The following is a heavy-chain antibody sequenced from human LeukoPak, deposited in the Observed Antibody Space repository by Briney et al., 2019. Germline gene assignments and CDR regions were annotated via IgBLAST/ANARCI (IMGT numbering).Heavy chain of an antibody. D-gene: IGHD3-10*01. V-gene: IGHV4-59*08. CDR3: ARQKWITMVRGVINWFDP. J-gene: IGHJ5*02. CDR1: GGSISSYH. CDR2: IYYSGST. Sequence: SETLSLTCTVSGGSISSYHWSWIRQPPGKGLEWIGYIYYSGSTNYNPSLKSRVTISVDTSKSQFFLKLSSVTAADTAVYYCARQKWITMVRGVINWFDPWGQGTLVTVSS.